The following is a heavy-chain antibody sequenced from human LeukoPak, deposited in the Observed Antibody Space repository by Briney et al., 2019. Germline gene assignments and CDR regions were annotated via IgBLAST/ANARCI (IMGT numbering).Heavy chain of an antibody. CDR2: IKQDGGKK. V-gene: IGHV3-7*01. CDR1: GFTFSSYW. J-gene: IGHJ6*03. CDR3: ASVATGYSYYYYYYMDV. Sequence: PGGSLRLSCAASGFTFSSYWMSWVRQAPGKGLEWVANIKQDGGKKYYVDSVKGRFTISRDNAKNSLYLQMNSLRAEDTAVYYCASVATGYSYYYYYYMDVWGKGTTVTVSS. D-gene: IGHD3-9*01.